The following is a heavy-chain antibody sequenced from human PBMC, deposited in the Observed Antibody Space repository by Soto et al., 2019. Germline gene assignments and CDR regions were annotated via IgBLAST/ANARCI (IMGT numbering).Heavy chain of an antibody. J-gene: IGHJ3*02. CDR1: GGSFSGYY. Sequence: QVQLQQWGAGLLKPSETLSLTCAVYGGSFSGYYWSWIRQPPGKGLEWIGEINHSGSTNYNPSLKSRVPKSVGPPKNQVSLKLSSVTAADTAVYYCARTYGSGSRGTFDIWGQGTMVTVSS. V-gene: IGHV4-34*01. D-gene: IGHD3-10*01. CDR2: INHSGST. CDR3: ARTYGSGSRGTFDI.